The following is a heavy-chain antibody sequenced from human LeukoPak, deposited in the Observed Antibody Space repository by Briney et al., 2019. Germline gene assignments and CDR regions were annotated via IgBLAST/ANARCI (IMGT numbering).Heavy chain of an antibody. Sequence: GGSLRLSCAASGFSFSAYWMTWVRQAPGTGLEWVANINPAGSETYYVDPVKGRFSISRDNAKNLVYLQMNSLRAEDTAVYYCARDRTPNWSAYSNPTFHYWGQGTLATVSS. J-gene: IGHJ4*02. V-gene: IGHV3-7*01. CDR2: INPAGSET. D-gene: IGHD4-11*01. CDR3: ARDRTPNWSAYSNPTFHY. CDR1: GFSFSAYW.